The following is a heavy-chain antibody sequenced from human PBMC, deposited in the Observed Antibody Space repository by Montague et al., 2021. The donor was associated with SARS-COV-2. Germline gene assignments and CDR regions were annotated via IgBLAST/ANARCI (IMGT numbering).Heavy chain of an antibody. J-gene: IGHJ6*03. CDR3: ARDLKPPGDILTGYLPYYYYMDV. D-gene: IGHD3-9*01. Sequence: CAISGDSVSSNSAAWNWIRQSPSRGLEWLGRTYYRSKWYNDYAVSVKSRITINPDTSKNQFSLQLNSVTPEDTTVYCCARDLKPPGDILTGYLPYYYYMDVWGKGTTVTVSS. CDR1: GDSVSSNSAA. CDR2: TYYRSKWYN. V-gene: IGHV6-1*01.